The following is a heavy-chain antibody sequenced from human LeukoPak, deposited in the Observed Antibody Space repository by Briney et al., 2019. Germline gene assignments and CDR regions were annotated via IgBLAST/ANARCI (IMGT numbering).Heavy chain of an antibody. CDR2: ISYDGSNK. CDR3: ARDLGMADFDY. D-gene: IGHD1-26*01. Sequence: PGRSLRLSCAASGFTFSSYAMHWVRQAPGKGLEWVAVISYDGSNKYYADSVKGRFTISRDNSKNTLYLQMNSLRAEDTAVYYCARDLGMADFDYWGQGTLVTVSS. J-gene: IGHJ4*02. CDR1: GFTFSSYA. V-gene: IGHV3-30-3*01.